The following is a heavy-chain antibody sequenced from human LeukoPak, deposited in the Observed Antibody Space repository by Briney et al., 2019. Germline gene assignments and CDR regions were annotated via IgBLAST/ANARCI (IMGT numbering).Heavy chain of an antibody. D-gene: IGHD4-17*01. CDR2: IYYSGST. CDR1: GGSISSSSYC. CDR3: ARDLYGDLYFDY. Sequence: SETLSLTCTVSGGSISSSSYCWGWIRQPPGKGLEWIGSIYYSGSTYYNPSLKSRVTISVDTSKNQFSLTLSSVTAAAPAVSSCARDLYGDLYFDYWGQGTLVTVSS. J-gene: IGHJ4*02. V-gene: IGHV4-39*07.